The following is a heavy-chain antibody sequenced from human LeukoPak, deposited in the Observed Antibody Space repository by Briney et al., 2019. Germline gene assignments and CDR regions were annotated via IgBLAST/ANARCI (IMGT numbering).Heavy chain of an antibody. Sequence: SQTLSLTCSVSGDSVTSGNYYWSWIRPHPEKGPECIGHIHHSGTIYYNPSLLSRATISVDASKNQFSLRLSSVTAADTALYYCAGGNDDSKLHHWGQGTLVTVSS. CDR1: GDSVTSGNYY. V-gene: IGHV4-31*03. J-gene: IGHJ1*01. CDR3: AGGNDDSKLHH. CDR2: IHHSGTI. D-gene: IGHD3-22*01.